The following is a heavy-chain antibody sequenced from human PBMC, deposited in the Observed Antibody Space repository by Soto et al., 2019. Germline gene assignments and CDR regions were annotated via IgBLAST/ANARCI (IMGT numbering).Heavy chain of an antibody. CDR2: IYYSGST. J-gene: IGHJ4*02. V-gene: IGHV4-31*03. CDR3: ARSSTSANYFDY. Sequence: QVQLQESGPGLVKPSQTLSLTCTVSGGSISSGGYYWSWIRQHPGKGLEWIGYIYYSGSTYYNPSLKSRVTISVDTSKSQFCLKLSSVTAADTAVYYCARSSTSANYFDYWGQGTLVTVSS. CDR1: GGSISSGGYY. D-gene: IGHD2-2*01.